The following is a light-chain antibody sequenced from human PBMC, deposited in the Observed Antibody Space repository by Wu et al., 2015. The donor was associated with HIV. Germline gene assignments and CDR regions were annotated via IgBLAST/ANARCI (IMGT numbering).Light chain of an antibody. Sequence: DVQMTQSPSSLSASVGDRVTITCRASQSISRYLNWYQQKPRKAPKLLIYAASTLQSGVPSRFSGSGSGTDFTLTISSLHPEDFATYYCQQSSSTPWTFGRGSKVEIK. CDR3: QQSSSTPWT. V-gene: IGKV1-39*01. CDR2: AAS. J-gene: IGKJ1*01. CDR1: QSISRY.